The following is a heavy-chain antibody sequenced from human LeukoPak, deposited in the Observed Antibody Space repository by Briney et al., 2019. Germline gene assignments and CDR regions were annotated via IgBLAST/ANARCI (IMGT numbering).Heavy chain of an antibody. Sequence: GGSLRLSCAASGFTFRSYSMKWVRQAPGKGLERVSFISGMSSTIYYADSVKGRFTISRDNAKNSVYLQMNSLRDEDTAVYYCARGSVGLRFLEWFDYWGQGTLVTVSS. D-gene: IGHD3-3*01. CDR2: ISGMSSTI. CDR3: ARGSVGLRFLEWFDY. V-gene: IGHV3-48*02. J-gene: IGHJ5*01. CDR1: GFTFRSYS.